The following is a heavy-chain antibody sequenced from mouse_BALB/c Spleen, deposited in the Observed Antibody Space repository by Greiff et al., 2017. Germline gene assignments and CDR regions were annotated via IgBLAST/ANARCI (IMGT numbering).Heavy chain of an antibody. CDR2: ISSGGGNT. J-gene: IGHJ4*01. Sequence: EVMLVESGGGLVKPGGSLKLSCAASGFTFSSYTMSWVRQTPEKRLEWVATISSGGGNTYYPDSVKGRFTISRDNAKNNLYLQMSSLRSEDTALYYCARYVGNYAMDYWGQGTSVTVSS. V-gene: IGHV5-9*03. CDR3: ARYVGNYAMDY. CDR1: GFTFSSYT.